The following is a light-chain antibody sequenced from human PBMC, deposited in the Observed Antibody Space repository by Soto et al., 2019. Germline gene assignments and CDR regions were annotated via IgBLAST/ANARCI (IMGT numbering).Light chain of an antibody. Sequence: QSVLTQPPSASGSPGQSVTISCTGTSSDIGGYNYVSWYQQHPGRAPKLMIYEVSQRPSGVPDRFSGSKSGNTASLTVSGLQAEDEADYYCSSYAGNNILVFGGGTKVTVL. CDR1: SSDIGGYNY. V-gene: IGLV2-8*01. J-gene: IGLJ2*01. CDR3: SSYAGNNILV. CDR2: EVS.